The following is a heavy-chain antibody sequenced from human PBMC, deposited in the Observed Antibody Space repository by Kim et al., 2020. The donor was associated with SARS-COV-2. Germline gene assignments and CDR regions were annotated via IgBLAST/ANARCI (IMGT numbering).Heavy chain of an antibody. CDR1: GGSISSYY. V-gene: IGHV4-59*01. Sequence: SETLSLTCTVSGGSISSYYWSWIRQPPGKGLEWIGYIYYSGSTNYNPSLKSRVTISVDTSKNQFSLKLSSVTAADTAVYYCARGGYYDILTGYSLDAFDIWGQGTMVTVSS. J-gene: IGHJ3*02. CDR3: ARGGYYDILTGYSLDAFDI. CDR2: IYYSGST. D-gene: IGHD3-9*01.